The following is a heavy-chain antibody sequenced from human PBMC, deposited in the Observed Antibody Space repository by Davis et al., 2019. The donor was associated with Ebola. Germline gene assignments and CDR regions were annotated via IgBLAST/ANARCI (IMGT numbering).Heavy chain of an antibody. J-gene: IGHJ6*02. D-gene: IGHD2-2*01. CDR3: ARDRWDCSGINCYFLKDGLDV. V-gene: IGHV3-23*01. CDR1: GFTFTHHA. CDR2: ISGIGGRT. Sequence: PGGSLTLSCGASGFTFTHHAMNWVRQAPGKGLEWVAVISGIGGRTNYADSVQGRFAISSDNYTDTVYLHMNGLRVEDTATYYCARDRWDCSGINCYFLKDGLDVWGQGTTVTVSS.